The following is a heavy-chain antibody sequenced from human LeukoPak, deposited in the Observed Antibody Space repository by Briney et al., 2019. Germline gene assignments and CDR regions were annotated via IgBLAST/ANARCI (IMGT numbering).Heavy chain of an antibody. CDR1: GYTFTGYY. CDR3: ARYYDFWSAPRLYRARED. Sequence: ASVKVSCKASGYTFTGYYMHWVRQAPGQGLEWMGWINPNSGGTNYAQKFQGRVTMTRDTSISTAYMELSRLRSDDTAVYYCARYYDFWSAPRLYRAREDWGQGTLVTVSS. D-gene: IGHD3-3*01. J-gene: IGHJ4*02. V-gene: IGHV1-2*02. CDR2: INPNSGGT.